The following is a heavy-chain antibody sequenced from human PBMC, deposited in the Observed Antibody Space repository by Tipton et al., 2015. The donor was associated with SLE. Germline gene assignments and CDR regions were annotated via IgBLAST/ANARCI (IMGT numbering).Heavy chain of an antibody. Sequence: TLSLTCAVSGYPIGTDYYWGWIRQPPGKGLEWIGSIYHSGTTYYNPSLKSRVTISVDKSKKEFSLKLTSVTAADTAVYYCARGRGMITFGGVFADWGQGSLVTVSS. CDR2: IYHSGTT. V-gene: IGHV4-38-2*01. D-gene: IGHD3-16*02. J-gene: IGHJ4*02. CDR1: GYPIGTDYY. CDR3: ARGRGMITFGGVFAD.